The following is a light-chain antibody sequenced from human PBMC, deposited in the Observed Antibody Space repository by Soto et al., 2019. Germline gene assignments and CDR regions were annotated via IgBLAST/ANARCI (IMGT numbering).Light chain of an antibody. J-gene: IGKJ1*01. Sequence: DIVMTQSPDSLAVSLGERATINCKSSQTFLHGSNYLAWYQQKPGQPPELLIYWASTRESGVPDRFSGSGSGTDFTLTIGSLQAEDVAVYYCQQYYTTPVTFGQGTKVEIK. CDR2: WAS. CDR1: QTFLHGSNY. CDR3: QQYYTTPVT. V-gene: IGKV4-1*01.